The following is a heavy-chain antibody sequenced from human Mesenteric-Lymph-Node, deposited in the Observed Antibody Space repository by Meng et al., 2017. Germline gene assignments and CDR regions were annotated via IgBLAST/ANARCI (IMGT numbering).Heavy chain of an antibody. D-gene: IGHD6-19*01. J-gene: IGHJ4*02. CDR1: GGSISSYY. CDR3: ARAVSGTGIDY. Sequence: SETLSLTCTVSGGSISSYYYFWIRQPPGKGLEYIGYIYYTGSTNCNPSLKSRVTISVDTSQTQFSLRLTSVTAADTAVYYCARAVSGTGIDYWGQGTLVTVSS. V-gene: IGHV4-59*01. CDR2: IYYTGST.